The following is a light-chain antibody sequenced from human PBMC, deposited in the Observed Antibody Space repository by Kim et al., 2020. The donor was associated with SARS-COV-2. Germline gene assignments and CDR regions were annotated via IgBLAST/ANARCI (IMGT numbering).Light chain of an antibody. CDR2: ITS. CDR3: QQYRSIPST. CDR1: QSVISNY. Sequence: EMALTQSPGTLSLSPGERATLSCRASQSVISNYLAWYQQKPGQAPRLLIYITSTRASGIPDRFSGSGSGTDFTLTISKLEPEDFAVYYCQQYRSIPSTFGQGTRLEIK. V-gene: IGKV3-20*01. J-gene: IGKJ5*01.